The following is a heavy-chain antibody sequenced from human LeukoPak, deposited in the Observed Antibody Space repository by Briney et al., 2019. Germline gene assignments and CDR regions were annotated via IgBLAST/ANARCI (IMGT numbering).Heavy chain of an antibody. CDR1: GVSISSNGYY. CDR2: ISNSGST. Sequence: PSQTLSLTCSVSGVSISSNGYYWTWIRQHPGKGLEWIGYISNSGSTTYNPSLKSRVAISEDTSKNQFSLMLSSVTAADTAVYHCAGAAYCSGGSCYSGFFDHWGQGTLVTVSS. V-gene: IGHV4-31*03. D-gene: IGHD2-15*01. CDR3: AGAAYCSGGSCYSGFFDH. J-gene: IGHJ4*02.